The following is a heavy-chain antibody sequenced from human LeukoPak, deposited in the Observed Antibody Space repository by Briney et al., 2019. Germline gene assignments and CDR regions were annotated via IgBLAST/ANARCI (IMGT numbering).Heavy chain of an antibody. V-gene: IGHV3-23*01. D-gene: IGHD6-19*01. J-gene: IGHJ4*02. CDR3: AKFKGQWLVLGIVDY. Sequence: SCKASGGTFSSYAMSWVRQAPGKGLEWVSAISGSGGSTYYADSVQGRFTISRDNSKNTLYLQMNSLRAEATAVYYCAKFKGQWLVLGIVDYWGQGTLVTVSS. CDR1: GGTFSSYA. CDR2: ISGSGGST.